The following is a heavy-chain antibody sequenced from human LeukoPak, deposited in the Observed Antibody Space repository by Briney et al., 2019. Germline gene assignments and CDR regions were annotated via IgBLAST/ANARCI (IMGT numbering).Heavy chain of an antibody. Sequence: SETLSLTRTVSGGSISNYYSSWIRQPPGKGLEWIGYIYYSGSTNYNPSLKSRVTISVDTSKNQFSLKLSSVTAADTAVYYCARGDYYDSSGYSFFDCWGQGTLVTVSS. CDR1: GGSISNYY. CDR2: IYYSGST. D-gene: IGHD3-22*01. V-gene: IGHV4-59*01. J-gene: IGHJ4*02. CDR3: ARGDYYDSSGYSFFDC.